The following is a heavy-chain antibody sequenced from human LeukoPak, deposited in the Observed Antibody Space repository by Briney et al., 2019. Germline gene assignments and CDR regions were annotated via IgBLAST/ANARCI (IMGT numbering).Heavy chain of an antibody. Sequence: SETLSLTCTVSGGSISSHYWSWIRQPPGKGLEWIGYTYYSGSTNYNPSLKSRVTISVDTSKNQFSLKLSSVTAADTAVYYCARTLSPSATDYYMDVWGKGTTVTVSS. V-gene: IGHV4-59*11. CDR2: TYYSGST. CDR3: ARTLSPSATDYYMDV. J-gene: IGHJ6*03. D-gene: IGHD2-15*01. CDR1: GGSISSHY.